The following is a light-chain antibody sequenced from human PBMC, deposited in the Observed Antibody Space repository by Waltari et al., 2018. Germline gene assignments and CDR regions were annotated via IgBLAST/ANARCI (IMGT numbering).Light chain of an antibody. CDR3: QQRYSWPRT. CDR1: QSVGNQ. V-gene: IGKV3-11*01. Sequence: EVVLTQSPATLSLSPGERATLSCRPSQSVGNQLQWYQQKPGQAPTLLIYDTSNRATGVAARFSGSGSGTDFTLTISSLEPEDSAVYYCQQRYSWPRTFGQGTKVEIK. CDR2: DTS. J-gene: IGKJ1*01.